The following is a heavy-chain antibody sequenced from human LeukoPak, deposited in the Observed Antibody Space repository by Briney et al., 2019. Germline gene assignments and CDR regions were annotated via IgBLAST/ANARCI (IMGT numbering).Heavy chain of an antibody. D-gene: IGHD3-3*01. CDR1: GGSISSSSYY. V-gene: IGHV4-39*01. CDR3: ARSYYDFWSGYYDAFDI. CDR2: IYYSGST. Sequence: SETLSLTCTGSGGSISSSSYYWGWIRQPPRKGLEWIGSIYYSGSTYYNPSLKSRVTISVDTSKNQFSLKLSSVTAADTAVYYCARSYYDFWSGYYDAFDIWGQGTMVTVSS. J-gene: IGHJ3*02.